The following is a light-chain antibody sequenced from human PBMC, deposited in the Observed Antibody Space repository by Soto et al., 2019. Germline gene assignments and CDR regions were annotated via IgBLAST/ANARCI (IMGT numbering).Light chain of an antibody. CDR3: SSYTSSSTVV. CDR2: DVS. V-gene: IGLV2-14*01. CDR1: SSDVGGYNN. J-gene: IGLJ2*01. Sequence: QSVLTQPASVSGSPGQSITISCTGTSSDVGGYNNVSWYQQHPGKAPKLMIYDVSNRPSGVSNRFSGCKSGNTASLTISGLQAEDEADYYCSSYTSSSTVVFGGGTKLTVL.